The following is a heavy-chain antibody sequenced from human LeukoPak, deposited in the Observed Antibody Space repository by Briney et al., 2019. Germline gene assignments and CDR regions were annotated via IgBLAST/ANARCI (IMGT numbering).Heavy chain of an antibody. J-gene: IGHJ4*02. CDR1: GFTFSSYW. CDR3: ARVRYYYDSSGYYL. Sequence: PGGSLRLSCAASGFTFSSYWMHWVRQAPGKGLGWVSRINSDGSSTSYADSAKGRFTISRDNAKNTLYLQMNSLRAEDTAVYYCARVRYYYDSSGYYLWGQGTLVTVSS. V-gene: IGHV3-74*01. CDR2: INSDGSST. D-gene: IGHD3-22*01.